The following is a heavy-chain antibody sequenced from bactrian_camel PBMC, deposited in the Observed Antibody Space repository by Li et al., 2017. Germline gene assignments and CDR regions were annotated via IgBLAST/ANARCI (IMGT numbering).Heavy chain of an antibody. CDR3: AADLFRVTACGAGYVPDFPY. V-gene: IGHV3S63*01. CDR1: ASSRLSYC. CDR2: IATGSGNT. Sequence: HVQLVESGGGSVQAGGSLRLSCAASASSRLSYCMGWFRQAPGKEREGVARIATGSGNTYYADSVKGRFTISQDNAKNTVYLQMNSLKPEDTAMYYCAADLFRVTACGAGYVPDFPYRGRGTQVTVS. D-gene: IGHD5*01. J-gene: IGHJ6*01.